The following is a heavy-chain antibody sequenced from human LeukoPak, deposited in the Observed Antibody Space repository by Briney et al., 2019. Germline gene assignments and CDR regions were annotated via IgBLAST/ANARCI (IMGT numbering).Heavy chain of an antibody. CDR1: GYTFTGHY. Sequence: ASVKVSCKASGYTFTGHYMHWVRQAPGQGLEWMGWINPNSGGTNYAQKFQGRVTMTRDTSISTAYMELSSLRSDDTAVYYCARGEARVVVAAAYWGQGTLVTVSS. J-gene: IGHJ4*02. D-gene: IGHD2-15*01. CDR3: ARGEARVVVAAAY. V-gene: IGHV1-2*02. CDR2: INPNSGGT.